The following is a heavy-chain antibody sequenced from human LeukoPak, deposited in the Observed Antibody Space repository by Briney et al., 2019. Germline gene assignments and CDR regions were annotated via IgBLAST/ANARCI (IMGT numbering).Heavy chain of an antibody. D-gene: IGHD3-16*01. J-gene: IGHJ6*02. V-gene: IGHV3-33*01. CDR3: ARDMTYYYGMDV. CDR2: IWSDGNNK. Sequence: GGSLRLSCAASGFTFSSFGMHWVRQAPGKGLEWVAVIWSDGNNKYYADSVKGRFTISRDNSKNTLYLQMNSLRAEDTAVYYCARDMTYYYGMDVWGQGTTVTVSS. CDR1: GFTFSSFG.